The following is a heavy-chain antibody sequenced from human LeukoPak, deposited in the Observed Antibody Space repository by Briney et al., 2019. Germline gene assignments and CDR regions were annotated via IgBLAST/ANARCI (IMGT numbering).Heavy chain of an antibody. CDR1: GGSISSYY. V-gene: IGHV4-59*01. CDR3: ARTPRYCSGGSCYRWFDP. J-gene: IGHJ5*02. Sequence: RASETLSLTCTVSGGSISSYYWSWIRQPPGKGLEWIGYIYYSGSTNYNPSLKSRVTISVDTSKNQFSLKLSSVTAADTAVYYCARTPRYCSGGSCYRWFDPWGQGTLVTVSS. D-gene: IGHD2-15*01. CDR2: IYYSGST.